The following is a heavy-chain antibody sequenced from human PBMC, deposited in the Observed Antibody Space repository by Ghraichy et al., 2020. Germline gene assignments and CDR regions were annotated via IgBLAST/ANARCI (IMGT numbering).Heavy chain of an antibody. D-gene: IGHD6-19*01. V-gene: IGHV1-2*02. CDR1: GYTFTGYY. CDR3: ARANSSGWFYYYYGMDV. J-gene: IGHJ6*02. CDR2: INPNSGGT. Sequence: ASVKVSCKASGYTFTGYYMHWVRQAPGQGLEWMGWINPNSGGTNYAQKFQGRVTMTRDTSISTAYMELSRLRSDDTAVYYCARANSSGWFYYYYGMDVWGQGTTVTVSS.